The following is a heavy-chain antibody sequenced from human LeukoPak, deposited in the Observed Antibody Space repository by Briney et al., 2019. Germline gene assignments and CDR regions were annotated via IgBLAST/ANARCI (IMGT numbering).Heavy chain of an antibody. CDR2: VYTSGST. Sequence: SETLSLTCTVSGGSISSGSYYWNWIRQPAGKGLEWIGRVYTSGSTNYNPSLKSRVTISVDTSKNQFSLKLSSVTAADTAVYYCARAYDFWTGEALDYWGQGSLVTVSS. J-gene: IGHJ4*02. D-gene: IGHD3-3*01. CDR1: GGSISSGSYY. CDR3: ARAYDFWTGEALDY. V-gene: IGHV4-61*02.